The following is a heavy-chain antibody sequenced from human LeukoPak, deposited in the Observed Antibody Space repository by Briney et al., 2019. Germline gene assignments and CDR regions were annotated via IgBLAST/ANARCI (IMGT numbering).Heavy chain of an antibody. Sequence: PSETLSLTCAVYGGSFSGYYWSWIRQPPGKGLEWIGEINHSGSTNYNPSLKSRGTISVDTSKNQFSLKLSSVTAADTAVYYCARVGSSSPTLFDYWGQGTLVTVSS. D-gene: IGHD2-15*01. V-gene: IGHV4-34*01. CDR3: ARVGSSSPTLFDY. CDR1: GGSFSGYY. CDR2: INHSGST. J-gene: IGHJ4*02.